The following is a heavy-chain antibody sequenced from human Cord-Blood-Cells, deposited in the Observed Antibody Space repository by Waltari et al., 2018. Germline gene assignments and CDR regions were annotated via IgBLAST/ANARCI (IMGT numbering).Heavy chain of an antibody. J-gene: IGHJ3*02. CDR1: GYTFTGYY. CDR3: ARVLSRGNYVVAFDI. Sequence: QVQLVQSGAEVKKPGASVKVSCKASGYTFTGYYMHWVRQAPGQGLEWRGWINPNSGGTNYAQKFQGRVTMTRDTSISTAYMELSRLRSDDTAVYYCARVLSRGNYVVAFDIWGQGTMVTVSS. V-gene: IGHV1-2*02. CDR2: INPNSGGT. D-gene: IGHD4-4*01.